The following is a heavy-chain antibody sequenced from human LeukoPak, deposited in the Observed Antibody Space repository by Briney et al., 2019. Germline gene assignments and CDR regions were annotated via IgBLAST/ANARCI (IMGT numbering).Heavy chain of an antibody. CDR2: INTNTGNP. CDR1: GYTFTSYA. V-gene: IGHV7-4-1*02. Sequence: GASVKVSCKASGYTFTSYAMNWVRQAPGQGLEWMGWINTNTGNPTYAQGFTGRFVFSLDTSVSTAYLQISSLKAEDTAVYYCARDPNYYDSSGYYSDAFDIWGQGTMVTVSS. D-gene: IGHD3-22*01. CDR3: ARDPNYYDSSGYYSDAFDI. J-gene: IGHJ3*02.